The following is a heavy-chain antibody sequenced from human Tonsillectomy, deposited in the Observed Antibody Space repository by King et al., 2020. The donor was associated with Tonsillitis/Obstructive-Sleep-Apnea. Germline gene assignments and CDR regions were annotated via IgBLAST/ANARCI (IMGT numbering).Heavy chain of an antibody. CDR1: GFTFSSYA. V-gene: IGHV3-23*04. CDR2: ISGSGGST. D-gene: IGHD2-2*02. J-gene: IGHJ6*02. Sequence: VQLVESGGGLVQPGGSLRLSCAASGFTFSSYAMSWVRQAPGKGLEWVSAISGSGGSTYYADSVKGRFTISRDNSKNTLYLQMNSLRAEDTAVYYCAKDGDVVVPAAIWGYYYYGMDVWGQGTTVTVSS. CDR3: AKDGDVVVPAAIWGYYYYGMDV.